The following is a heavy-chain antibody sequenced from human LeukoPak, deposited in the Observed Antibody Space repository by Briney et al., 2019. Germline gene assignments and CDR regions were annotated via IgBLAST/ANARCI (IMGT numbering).Heavy chain of an antibody. CDR2: IDWDDDK. D-gene: IGHD4-11*01. Sequence: SGPALVKPTQTLTLTCTFSGFSLSTSGMCVSWIRQPPGKALEWLARIDWDDDKYYSTSLKTRLTISKDTSKNQVGLTMTNMDPVDPATYYCARIRTQPISGVDYRLFDYWGQGTLVTVSS. V-gene: IGHV2-70*11. J-gene: IGHJ4*02. CDR1: GFSLSTSGMC. CDR3: ARIRTQPISGVDYRLFDY.